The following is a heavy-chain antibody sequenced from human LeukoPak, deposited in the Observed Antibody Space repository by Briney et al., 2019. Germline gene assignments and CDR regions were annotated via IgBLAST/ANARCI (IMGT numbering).Heavy chain of an antibody. V-gene: IGHV5-51*01. J-gene: IGHJ4*02. D-gene: IGHD1-26*01. CDR1: GYSFSNYW. CDR2: IYHGDSDT. CDR3: ARRSGSFQGDYNFDF. Sequence: GESLKISCKGSGYSFSNYWIAWVRQMPGKGLGWMGIIYHGDSDTRYSPSFQGQVTISADRSISTASLQWSSLKAEDAAMYCSARRSGSFQGDYNFDFWGQVTLVTVSS.